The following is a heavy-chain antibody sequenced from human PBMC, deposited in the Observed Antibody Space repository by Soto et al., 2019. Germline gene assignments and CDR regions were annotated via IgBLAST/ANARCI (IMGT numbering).Heavy chain of an antibody. CDR2: VNHRGSS. Sequence: PSETLSLTCAVYGGSLSDYYWNWLRQPPGKGLEWIGEVNHRGSSSYNPSLKSRVTISVDTSKNQFSLKLSSVTAADTAVYYCARDGGRRYCSSTSCYIPAGGSLNWGQGTLVTVSS. V-gene: IGHV4-34*09. J-gene: IGHJ4*02. D-gene: IGHD2-2*02. CDR3: ARDGGRRYCSSTSCYIPAGGSLN. CDR1: GGSLSDYY.